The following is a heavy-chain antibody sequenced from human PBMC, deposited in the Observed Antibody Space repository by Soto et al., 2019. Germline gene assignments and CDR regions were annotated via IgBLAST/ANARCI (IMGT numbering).Heavy chain of an antibody. V-gene: IGHV1-46*01. CDR3: AREDDSSGYYQCEGSPQFDT. CDR2: INPSGGST. J-gene: IGHJ5*02. CDR1: GYTFTSYY. Sequence: QVQLVQSGAEVKKPGASVKVSCKASGYTFTSYYMHWVRQAPGQGLECMGTINPSGGSTSYAQKSQGRVTRTRDTSTSTVYMGLSSLRTEDTAMYYCAREDDSSGYYQCEGSPQFDTWGQGTLVTVSS. D-gene: IGHD3-22*01.